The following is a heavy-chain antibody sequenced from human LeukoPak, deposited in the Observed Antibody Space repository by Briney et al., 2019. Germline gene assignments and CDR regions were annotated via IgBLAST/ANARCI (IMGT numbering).Heavy chain of an antibody. CDR3: ATAKRSFGELLYFGY. D-gene: IGHD3-10*01. J-gene: IGHJ4*02. V-gene: IGHV1-24*01. CDR2: FDPEDGET. Sequence: ASVKVSCKVSGYTLTELSMHWVRQAPGKGLEWMGGFDPEDGETTYAQKFQGRVTMTEDTSTDTAYMELSSLRSEDTAVYYCATAKRSFGELLYFGYWGQGTLVTVSS. CDR1: GYTLTELS.